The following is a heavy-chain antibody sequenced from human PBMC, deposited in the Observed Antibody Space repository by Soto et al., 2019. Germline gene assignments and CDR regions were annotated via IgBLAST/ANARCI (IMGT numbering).Heavy chain of an antibody. V-gene: IGHV1-18*04. D-gene: IGHD3-10*01. CDR2: LNTGDGNT. Sequence: VLLVQSGAEVKKPGASVKVSCKASGYSFSTYGVTSVRQAPGQGLEWMEWLNTGDGNTAHAQKLQGRITLTTDTSTTTAYMELRSLRSDDTASYYCARGENYVSARDVVDHWGQGTLVTVSS. CDR3: ARGENYVSARDVVDH. J-gene: IGHJ4*02. CDR1: GYSFSTYG.